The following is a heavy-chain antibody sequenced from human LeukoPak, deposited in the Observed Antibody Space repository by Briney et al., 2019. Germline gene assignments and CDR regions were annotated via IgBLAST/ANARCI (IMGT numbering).Heavy chain of an antibody. CDR1: GYTFTSYD. CDR3: ARGPPNWGYDY. CDR2: MSPNSGDT. D-gene: IGHD7-27*01. V-gene: IGHV1-8*01. Sequence: EASVNVSCTASGYTFTSYDFNWVRQATGQRPEWMGWMSPNSGDTGYAQKFQDRVTMTRNTSISTAYMELSSLRSDDTAVYYCARGPPNWGYDYWGPGTLVTVSS. J-gene: IGHJ4*02.